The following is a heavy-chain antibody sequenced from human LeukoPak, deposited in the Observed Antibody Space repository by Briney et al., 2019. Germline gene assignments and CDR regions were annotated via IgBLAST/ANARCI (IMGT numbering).Heavy chain of an antibody. Sequence: ASVKVSCKASGYTFTSYGISWVRQAPGQGLEWMGWISAYNGNTNYAQKLQGRVTMTTDTSTSTAYMELRSLRSDDTAVYYCARVCSSTSCYDYYGMDVWGQGTTVTVSS. CDR2: ISAYNGNT. CDR1: GYTFTSYG. V-gene: IGHV1-18*01. CDR3: ARVCSSTSCYDYYGMDV. D-gene: IGHD2-2*01. J-gene: IGHJ6*02.